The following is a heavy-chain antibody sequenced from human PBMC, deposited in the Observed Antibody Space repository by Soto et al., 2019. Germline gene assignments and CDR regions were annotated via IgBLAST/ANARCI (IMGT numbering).Heavy chain of an antibody. CDR3: ARGGGTTLAPLP. J-gene: IGHJ5*02. V-gene: IGHV1-2*02. CDR1: GYTFTGYF. CDR2: INPNSGVT. D-gene: IGHD1-1*01. Sequence: ASVKVSCKASGYTFTGYFIHWVRQAPGEGLEWVGYINPNSGVTKYAPRFLGRVTITRDTSIRTAYMDLNNLRSDDTAVYFCARGGGTTLAPLPWGPGTLVTVSS.